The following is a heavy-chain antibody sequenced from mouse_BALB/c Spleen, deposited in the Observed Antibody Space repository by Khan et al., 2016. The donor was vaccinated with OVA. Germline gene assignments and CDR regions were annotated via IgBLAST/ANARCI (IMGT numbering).Heavy chain of an antibody. Sequence: EVQGVESGGDLVKPGGSLKLSCAASGFTFSTFGMSWVRQSPDRRLEWVATINTGGFYPYYSDIVKGRFTISRANAKSTLYLQMSSLKSEDTAIYYCARLAYYYNIEGFAYWGQGTLVTVSA. V-gene: IGHV5-6*01. D-gene: IGHD1-1*01. J-gene: IGHJ3*01. CDR1: GFTFSTFG. CDR3: ARLAYYYNIEGFAY. CDR2: INTGGFYP.